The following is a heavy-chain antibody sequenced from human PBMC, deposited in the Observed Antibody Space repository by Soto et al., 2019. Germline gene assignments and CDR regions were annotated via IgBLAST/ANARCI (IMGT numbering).Heavy chain of an antibody. CDR1: GGSIRSGGYY. CDR2: FYYSGNT. J-gene: IGHJ4*02. D-gene: IGHD1-26*01. V-gene: IGHV4-31*03. CDR3: ARAMGAINYFDY. Sequence: QVQLQESGPGLVKPSQTLFLTCTVSGGSIRSGGYYWSWIRQHPGKGLEWIGYFYYSGNTYYNPSLKSRLTISGDTSKNQFSLNLSSVTAADTAVYYCARAMGAINYFDYWGQGTLVTVSS.